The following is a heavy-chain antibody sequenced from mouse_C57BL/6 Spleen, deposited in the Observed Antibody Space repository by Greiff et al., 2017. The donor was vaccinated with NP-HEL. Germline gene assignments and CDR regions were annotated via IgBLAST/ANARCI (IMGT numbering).Heavy chain of an antibody. CDR1: GYTFTSYT. D-gene: IGHD1-1*01. V-gene: IGHV1-4*01. CDR2: INPSSGYT. Sequence: QVQLQQSGAELARPGASVKMSCKASGYTFTSYTMHWVKQRPGQGLEWIGYINPSSGYTKYNQKFKDKATLTADKSSSTAYRQLSSLTSEDSAVYDCARETTVVAGDYWGQGTTLTVSS. J-gene: IGHJ2*01. CDR3: ARETTVVAGDY.